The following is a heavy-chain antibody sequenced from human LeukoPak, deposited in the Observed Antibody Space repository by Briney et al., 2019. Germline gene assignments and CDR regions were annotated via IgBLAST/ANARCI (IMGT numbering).Heavy chain of an antibody. Sequence: GGSLRLSCAASGFTFSSYSMNWVRQAPGKGLEWVSYISSSSSTIYYADSVKGRFTISRDNAKNSLYLQMNSLRAEDTAVYYCARDLRVRGVVVPAALLDYWGQGALVTVSS. CDR1: GFTFSSYS. CDR2: ISSSSSTI. CDR3: ARDLRVRGVVVPAALLDY. D-gene: IGHD2-2*01. J-gene: IGHJ4*02. V-gene: IGHV3-48*04.